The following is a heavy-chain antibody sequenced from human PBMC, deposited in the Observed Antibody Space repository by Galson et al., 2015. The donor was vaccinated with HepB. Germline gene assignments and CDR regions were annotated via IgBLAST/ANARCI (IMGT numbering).Heavy chain of an antibody. V-gene: IGHV3-30*02. CDR2: IRYDGSNK. CDR1: GFTFSSYG. Sequence: SLRLSCAASGFTFSSYGMHWVRQAPGKGLEWVAFIRYDGSNKYYADSVEGRFTISRDNSKNTLYLQMNSLRAEDTAVYYCAKDRRKDSSSWYIYYYYGMDVWGQGTTVTVSS. CDR3: AKDRRKDSSSWYIYYYYGMDV. D-gene: IGHD6-13*01. J-gene: IGHJ6*02.